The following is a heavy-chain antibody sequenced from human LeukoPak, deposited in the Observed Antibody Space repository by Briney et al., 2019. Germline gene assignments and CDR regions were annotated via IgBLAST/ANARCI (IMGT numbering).Heavy chain of an antibody. CDR2: ISSGFHA. CDR1: GFTLGSHD. V-gene: IGHV3-13*01. CDR3: ARAMAVRGVIPPLDY. Sequence: PAGSLRLSCTASGFTLGSHDMHWVRQIPGQGLKWVAAISSGFHAFFADSVQGRFTVSREDARNSLYLQMNGLRAGDTAVYYCARAMAVRGVIPPLDYWGQGTLVTVSS. J-gene: IGHJ4*02. D-gene: IGHD3-10*01.